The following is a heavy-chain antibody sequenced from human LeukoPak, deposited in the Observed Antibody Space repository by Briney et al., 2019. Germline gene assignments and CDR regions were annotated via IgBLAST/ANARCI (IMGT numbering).Heavy chain of an antibody. J-gene: IGHJ4*02. D-gene: IGHD3-9*01. V-gene: IGHV3-48*04. Sequence: GGSLRLSCAASGFTFSSYSMNWVRQAPGKGLEWVSYISSSSSTIYYADSVKGRFTISRDNAKNSLYLQMNSLRAEDTAVYYCASALRYFDWLHTPPFDYWGQGTLVTVSS. CDR2: ISSSSSTI. CDR1: GFTFSSYS. CDR3: ASALRYFDWLHTPPFDY.